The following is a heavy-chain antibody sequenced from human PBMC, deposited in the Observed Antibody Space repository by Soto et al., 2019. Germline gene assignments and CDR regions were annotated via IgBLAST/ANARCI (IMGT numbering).Heavy chain of an antibody. D-gene: IGHD2-15*01. CDR2: INPSGGST. CDR3: ASLGYCSGGSCYGMDV. CDR1: GYTFTSYY. Sequence: ASVKVSCKASGYTFTSYYMHWVRQALGQGLEWMGIINPSGGSTSYAQKFQGRVTMTRDTSTSTVYMELSSLRSEDTAVYYCASLGYCSGGSCYGMDVWGQGTTVTVSS. V-gene: IGHV1-46*01. J-gene: IGHJ6*02.